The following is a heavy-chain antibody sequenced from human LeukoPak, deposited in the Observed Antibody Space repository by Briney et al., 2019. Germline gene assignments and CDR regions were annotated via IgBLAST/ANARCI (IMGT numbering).Heavy chain of an antibody. CDR2: NYPGDSDT. CDR3: ARHQEYYDILTGYTPPYAFDI. J-gene: IGHJ3*02. Sequence: GESLKISCKGSGYSFTSYWIGWVSQMPGKGLEWMGINYPGDSDTRYSPSFQGQVTISADKSISTAYLQWSTLNASDTAMYYCARHQEYYDILTGYTPPYAFDIWAKGQWSPSLQ. CDR1: GYSFTSYW. D-gene: IGHD3-9*01. V-gene: IGHV5-51*01.